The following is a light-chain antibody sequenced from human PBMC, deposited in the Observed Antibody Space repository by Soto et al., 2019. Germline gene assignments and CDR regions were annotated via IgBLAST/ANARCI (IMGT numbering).Light chain of an antibody. J-gene: IGKJ4*01. Sequence: DIQMTQSPSSLSASIGDRITITCRASQSISTYLNWYQQKPGKAPRLLIYGASTLQNGVPSRFSGSGSATDYTLTISSLQPEDGATYYCQQSFITPPLTFGGGTKVEMK. CDR1: QSISTY. V-gene: IGKV1-39*01. CDR3: QQSFITPPLT. CDR2: GAS.